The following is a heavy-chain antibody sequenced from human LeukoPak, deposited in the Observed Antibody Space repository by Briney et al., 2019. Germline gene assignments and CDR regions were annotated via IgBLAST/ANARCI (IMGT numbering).Heavy chain of an antibody. CDR2: IHSGGST. V-gene: IGHV3-66*02. J-gene: IGHJ4*02. Sequence: GGSLRLSCAASGFTVNSNYMTWVRQAPGKGLEWVSVIHSGGSTFYADFVKGRFTISRDNSKNTLYLQMNSLRTDDTAVYYCARPFGYYDSSGYFDYWGQGTLVTVSS. D-gene: IGHD3-22*01. CDR3: ARPFGYYDSSGYFDY. CDR1: GFTVNSNY.